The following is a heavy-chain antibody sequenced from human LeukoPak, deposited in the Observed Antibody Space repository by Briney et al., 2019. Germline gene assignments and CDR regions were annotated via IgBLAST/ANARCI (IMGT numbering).Heavy chain of an antibody. CDR3: VRGGVAAGFDY. CDR1: GFTFSSYW. Sequence: QPGGSLRLSCAASGFTFSSYWMHWVRQAPGKGLVWVSRINSDGSSTNYADTVKGRFTISRDNAKNTLYLQMNSLRAEDTAVYYCVRGGVAAGFDYWGQGTLVTVPS. D-gene: IGHD2-15*01. J-gene: IGHJ4*02. CDR2: INSDGSST. V-gene: IGHV3-74*01.